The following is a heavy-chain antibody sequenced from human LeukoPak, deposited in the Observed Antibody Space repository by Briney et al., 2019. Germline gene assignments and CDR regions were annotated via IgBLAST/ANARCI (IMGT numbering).Heavy chain of an antibody. J-gene: IGHJ6*03. CDR2: IYYSGST. V-gene: IGHV4-39*07. CDR1: GGSISSSSYY. D-gene: IGHD3-9*01. CDR3: ATSRGDILTGYYRGNYYMDV. Sequence: PSETLSLTCTVSGGSISSSSYYWGWIRQPPGKGLEWIGSIYYSGSTYYNPSLKSRVTISVDTSKDQFSLKLSSVTAADTAVYYCATSRGDILTGYYRGNYYMDVWGKGTTVTVSS.